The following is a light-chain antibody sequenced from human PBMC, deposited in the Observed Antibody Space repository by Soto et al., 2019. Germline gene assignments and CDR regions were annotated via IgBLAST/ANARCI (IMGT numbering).Light chain of an antibody. CDR1: SSDVGGYNY. CDR2: DVS. CDR3: SSYTSISPYV. V-gene: IGLV2-14*01. Sequence: QSVLTQPASVSGSPGQSITISCTGTSSDVGGYNYVSWYQQHPGKAPKLMIYDVSNRPSGVSNRFSGSKSGNTASLTISGLQAEYDADYDCSSYTSISPYVFVPVSK. J-gene: IGLJ1*01.